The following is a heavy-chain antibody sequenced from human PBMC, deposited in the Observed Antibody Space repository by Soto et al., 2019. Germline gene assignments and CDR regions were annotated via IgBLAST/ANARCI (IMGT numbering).Heavy chain of an antibody. CDR1: GFTFSSYS. Sequence: LGGSLRLSCAASGFTFSSYSMNRVRQAPGKGLEWVSYISSSSSTIYYADSVKGRFTISRDNAKNSLYLQMNSLRDEDTAVYYCARDLRVDSYGPQSLYYYYGMEVWGQGTTVTVSS. J-gene: IGHJ6*02. CDR3: ARDLRVDSYGPQSLYYYYGMEV. V-gene: IGHV3-48*02. CDR2: ISSSSSTI. D-gene: IGHD5-18*01.